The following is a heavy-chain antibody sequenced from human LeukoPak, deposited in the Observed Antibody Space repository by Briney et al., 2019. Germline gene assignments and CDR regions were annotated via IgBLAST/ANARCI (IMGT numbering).Heavy chain of an antibody. CDR1: GGSFSGYY. Sequence: PSETLSLTCAVYGGSFSGYYWSWIRQPPGKGLEWIGEINHSGSTNYNPSIKSRVTISVDTSKNQFSLNLSSVTAADTAVYYCERLIRSSGSYYSSYYYGMDVWGQGTTVTVSS. V-gene: IGHV4-34*01. J-gene: IGHJ6*02. CDR2: INHSGST. CDR3: ERLIRSSGSYYSSYYYGMDV. D-gene: IGHD3-10*01.